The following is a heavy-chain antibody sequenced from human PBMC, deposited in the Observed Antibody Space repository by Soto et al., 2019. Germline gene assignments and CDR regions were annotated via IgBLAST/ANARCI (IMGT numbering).Heavy chain of an antibody. CDR2: ISYDGSNK. D-gene: IGHD5-18*01. CDR1: GFTFSSYA. V-gene: IGHV3-30-3*01. Sequence: GGSLRLSCAASGFTFSSYAMHWVRQAPGKGLEWVAVISYDGSNKYYADSVKGRFTISRDNSKNTLYLQMNSLRAEDTAVYYCARVDTAMVYYYYGMDVWGQGTTVTVSS. CDR3: ARVDTAMVYYYYGMDV. J-gene: IGHJ6*02.